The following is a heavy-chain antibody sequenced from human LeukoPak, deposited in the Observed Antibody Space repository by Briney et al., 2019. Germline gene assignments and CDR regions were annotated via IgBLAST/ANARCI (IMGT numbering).Heavy chain of an antibody. V-gene: IGHV1-46*01. D-gene: IGHD3-10*01. Sequence: ASVKVSCKASGYTFTSYGISWVRQAPGQGLGWMGIINPSGGSTSYAQKFQGRVTMTRDRSTSTVYMELSSLRSEDTAVYYCARATMVREFSAGYWGQGTLVTVSS. CDR3: ARATMVREFSAGY. J-gene: IGHJ4*02. CDR2: INPSGGST. CDR1: GYTFTSYG.